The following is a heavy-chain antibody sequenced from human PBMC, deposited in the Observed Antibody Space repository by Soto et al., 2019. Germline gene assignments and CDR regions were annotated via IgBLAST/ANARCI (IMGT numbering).Heavy chain of an antibody. V-gene: IGHV3-30*18. CDR1: GFTFSSYG. Sequence: QVQLVESGGGVVQPGRSLRLSCAASGFTFSSYGMHWVRQAPGKGLEWVAVISYDGSNKYYADSVKGRFTISRDNSKNTLYLQMNSLRAEDTAVYYCAKVLSTTVYYYYGMDVWGQGTTFTVSS. J-gene: IGHJ6*02. CDR2: ISYDGSNK. CDR3: AKVLSTTVYYYYGMDV. D-gene: IGHD1-1*01.